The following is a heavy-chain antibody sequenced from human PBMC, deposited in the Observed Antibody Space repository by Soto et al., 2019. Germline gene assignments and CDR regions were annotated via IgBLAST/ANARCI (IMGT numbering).Heavy chain of an antibody. J-gene: IGHJ4*02. V-gene: IGHV4-34*01. D-gene: IGHD2-2*01. CDR3: AVSLDDCSSTSCFSRSSSPVRY. CDR1: GGSFSGYY. Sequence: SETLSLTCAVYGGSFSGYYWGWIRQPPGRGLEWIGEINHSGSTNYNPSLKSRVTISVDTSKNQFSLKLSSVTAADTAVYYCAVSLDDCSSTSCFSRSSSPVRYWGQGPLVT. CDR2: INHSGST.